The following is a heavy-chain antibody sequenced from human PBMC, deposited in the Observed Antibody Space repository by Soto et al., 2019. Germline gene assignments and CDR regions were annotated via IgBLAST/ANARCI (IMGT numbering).Heavy chain of an antibody. CDR3: AKRGVDTFGLSS. D-gene: IGHD3-10*01. J-gene: IGHJ5*02. CDR2: INTDGSST. CDR1: GFTFSSFW. Sequence: EVQLVESGGGLVQPGGSLRLSCAVSGFTFSSFWMHWVRQAPGEGLVWVSRINTDGSSTSYADSVKGRFTISRDNAKNTLYQQMISLRVEDTHMYYCAKRGVDTFGLSSWGQGTLVTVSS. V-gene: IGHV3-74*01.